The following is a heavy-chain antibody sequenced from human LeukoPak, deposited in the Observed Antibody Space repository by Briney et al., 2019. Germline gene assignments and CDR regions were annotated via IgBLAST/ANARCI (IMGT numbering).Heavy chain of an antibody. J-gene: IGHJ5*02. V-gene: IGHV4-39*01. CDR2: IYYSGST. CDR1: GGSISSSSYY. D-gene: IGHD3-10*01. CDR3: ARQVVRGVIITGNWFDP. Sequence: PSETLSLTCTVSGGSISSSSYYWGWIRQPPGKGLEWIGSIYYSGSTYYNPSLKSRVTISVDTSKNQFSLKLSSVTAADTAVYYCARQVVRGVIITGNWFDPWGQGTLVTVSS.